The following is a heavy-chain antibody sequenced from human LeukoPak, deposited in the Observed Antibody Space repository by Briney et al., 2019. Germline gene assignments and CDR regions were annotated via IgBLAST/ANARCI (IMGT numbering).Heavy chain of an antibody. CDR1: GYTFTGYY. D-gene: IGHD3-3*01. Sequence: ASVKVSCKASGYTFTGYYMHWVRQAPGQGLEWMGWMNPNSGNTGYAQKFQGRVTMTRNTSISTAYMELSSLRSEDTAVYYCARVVSTALYGVVIIPYYYYGMDVWGQGTTVTVSS. V-gene: IGHV1-8*02. J-gene: IGHJ6*02. CDR2: MNPNSGNT. CDR3: ARVVSTALYGVVIIPYYYYGMDV.